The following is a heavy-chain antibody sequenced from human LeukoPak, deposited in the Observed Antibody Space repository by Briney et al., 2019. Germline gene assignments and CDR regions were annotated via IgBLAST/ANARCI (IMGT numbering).Heavy chain of an antibody. CDR3: ARDSLYSSGYYYLDY. D-gene: IGHD3-22*01. V-gene: IGHV4-59*01. J-gene: IGHJ4*02. CDR2: IYYSGST. CDR1: GGSISSYY. Sequence: PSETLSLTCTVSGGSISSYYWSWIRQPPGKGLEWIGYIYYSGSTNYNPSLKSRVTISVDTSKNQFSLKLSSVTAADTAVYYCARDSLYSSGYYYLDYWGQGTLVTVSS.